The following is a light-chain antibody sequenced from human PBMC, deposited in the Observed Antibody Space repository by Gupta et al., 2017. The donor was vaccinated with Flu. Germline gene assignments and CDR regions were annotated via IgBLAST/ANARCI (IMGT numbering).Light chain of an antibody. CDR2: EVS. CDR1: SSDVGGYNY. J-gene: IGLJ3*02. CDR3: SSDTSSSTWV. Sequence: QSALTQPASVSGSPGQSITISCTGTSSDVGGYNYVSWYQQHPGKAPKLMIYEVSNRTSGVSNRFSGSKSGNTASLTISGRQEEDEADYYCSSDTSSSTWVFGGGTKLTVL. V-gene: IGLV2-14*01.